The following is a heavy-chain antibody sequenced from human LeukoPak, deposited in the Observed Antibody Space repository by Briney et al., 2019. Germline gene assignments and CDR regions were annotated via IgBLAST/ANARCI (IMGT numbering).Heavy chain of an antibody. V-gene: IGHV1-69*01. D-gene: IGHD3-22*01. Sequence: SVKVSCKASGGTFSSYAISWVRQAPGQGLEWMGGIIPIFGTANYAQKFQGRVTITADESTSTAYMELSSLRFEDTAVYYCARDADSSGYYLDHWGQGTLVTVSS. J-gene: IGHJ4*02. CDR1: GGTFSSYA. CDR3: ARDADSSGYYLDH. CDR2: IIPIFGTA.